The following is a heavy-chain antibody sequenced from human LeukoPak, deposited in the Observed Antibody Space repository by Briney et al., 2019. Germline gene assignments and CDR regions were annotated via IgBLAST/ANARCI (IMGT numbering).Heavy chain of an antibody. CDR1: GGSISSYY. J-gene: IGHJ4*02. D-gene: IGHD1-26*01. CDR3: ARHSRSGVGATMFDY. CDR2: IYYSGST. Sequence: PSETLSLTCTVSGGSISSYYWSWIRQPPGKGLEWIGSIYYSGSTYYNPSLKSRVTISVDTSKNQFSLKLSSVTAADTAVYYCARHSRSGVGATMFDYWGQGTLVTVSS. V-gene: IGHV4-59*05.